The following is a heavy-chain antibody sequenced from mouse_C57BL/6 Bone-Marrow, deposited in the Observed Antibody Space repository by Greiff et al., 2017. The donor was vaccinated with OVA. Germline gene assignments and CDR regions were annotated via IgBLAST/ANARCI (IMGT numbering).Heavy chain of an antibody. CDR2: IYPGDGDT. V-gene: IGHV1-82*01. Sequence: VQLLQSGPELVKPGASVKISCKASGYAFSSSWMNWVKQRPGKSLEWIGRIYPGDGDTNYNGKFKGKATLTADKSSSTAYIQLSSLTSEDSAVYFCARSPLDYWGQGTSVTVSS. J-gene: IGHJ4*01. CDR1: GYAFSSSW. CDR3: ARSPLDY.